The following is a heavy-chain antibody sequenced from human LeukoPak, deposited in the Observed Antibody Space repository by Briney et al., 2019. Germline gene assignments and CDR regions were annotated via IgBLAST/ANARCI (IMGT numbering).Heavy chain of an antibody. J-gene: IGHJ5*02. Sequence: PGGSLRLSCAASGFTFSIYGMHWVRQAPGKGLEWVAVISYDGGNKYYADSVKGRFTISRDKSKNTLYLQMNSLRAEDTAVYYCAKQQAGTYYGAEGWFDPWGQGTLVTVSS. CDR1: GFTFSIYG. CDR2: ISYDGGNK. V-gene: IGHV3-30*18. CDR3: AKQQAGTYYGAEGWFDP. D-gene: IGHD3-3*01.